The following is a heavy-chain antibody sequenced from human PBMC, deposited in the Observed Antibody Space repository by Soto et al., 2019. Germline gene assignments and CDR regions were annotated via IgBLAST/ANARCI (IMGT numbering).Heavy chain of an antibody. CDR2: IYHNGSP. J-gene: IGHJ6*02. CDR3: ARVSDV. Sequence: SETLSLTCAVSGGSMSSGGYSWSWFRQPPGKGLEWIGYIYHNGSPYYNPSLKSRVTISVDRSKNQFSLKLSSVTAADTAVYYCARVSDVWGQGTTVTVSS. V-gene: IGHV4-30-2*01. CDR1: GGSMSSGGYS.